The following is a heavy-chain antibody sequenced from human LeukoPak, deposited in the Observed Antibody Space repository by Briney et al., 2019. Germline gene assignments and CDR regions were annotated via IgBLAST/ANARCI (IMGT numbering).Heavy chain of an antibody. V-gene: IGHV1-69*02. J-gene: IGHJ6*02. CDR2: IIPILGIA. D-gene: IGHD2-21*02. CDR3: AGTYCGGDCYSHYYYYGMDV. Sequence: SVKVSCKASGGTFSSYTISWVRQAPGQGLEWMGRIIPILGIANYAQKFQGRVTITADKSTSTAYMELSSLRSEDTAVYYCAGTYCGGDCYSHYYYYGMDVWGQGTTVTVSS. CDR1: GGTFSSYT.